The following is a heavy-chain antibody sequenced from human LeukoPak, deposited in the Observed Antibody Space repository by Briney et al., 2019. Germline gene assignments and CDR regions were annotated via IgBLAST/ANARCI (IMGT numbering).Heavy chain of an antibody. J-gene: IGHJ5*02. V-gene: IGHV4-30-4*01. CDR1: GGSISSGDYY. Sequence: SQTLSLTCTVSGGSISSGDYYWSWIRQPPGKGLEWIGYIYYSGSTYYNPSFKSRVTISVDTSKNQFSLKLSSVTAADTAVYYCARIVSGRAVDPWGQGTLVTVSS. D-gene: IGHD2/OR15-2a*01. CDR2: IYYSGST. CDR3: ARIVSGRAVDP.